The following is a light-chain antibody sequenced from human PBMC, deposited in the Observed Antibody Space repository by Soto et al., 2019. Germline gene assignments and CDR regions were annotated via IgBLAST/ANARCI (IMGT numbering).Light chain of an antibody. CDR3: HQSGDSPT. Sequence: EIVLTQSPGTLSLSPGERATLYCRSSQTVNANFLAWYQQKPGQAPRLLIYGVSNRAPRIPDRFSGSGSGTDITLTISRLEPEDFAVYYCHQSGDSPTFGQGTRVEIK. J-gene: IGKJ1*01. V-gene: IGKV3-20*01. CDR1: QTVNANF. CDR2: GVS.